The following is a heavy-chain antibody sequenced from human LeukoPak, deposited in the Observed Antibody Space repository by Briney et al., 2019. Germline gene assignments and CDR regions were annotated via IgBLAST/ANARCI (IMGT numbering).Heavy chain of an antibody. D-gene: IGHD3-22*01. Sequence: GGALRLSCAASGFTFSSYSMKWVGQAPGKGGEGVPYISTSRSTKYYADSVKGRFTISRDNAKNSLYLQMNSLRAEDTALYYCAREGYYYDSSGYYGSYYFDYWGQGTLVTVSS. V-gene: IGHV3-48*01. CDR1: GFTFSSYS. CDR3: AREGYYYDSSGYYGSYYFDY. CDR2: ISTSRSTK. J-gene: IGHJ4*02.